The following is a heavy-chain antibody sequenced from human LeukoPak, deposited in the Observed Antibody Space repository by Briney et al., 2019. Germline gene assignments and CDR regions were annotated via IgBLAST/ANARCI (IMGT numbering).Heavy chain of an antibody. V-gene: IGHV4-59*01. Sequence: VKPSETLSPTCTVSGGSISSYYWSWIRQPPGKGLEWIGYIYYSGSTNYNPSLKSRITISVGTSKNQFSLKLSSVTAADTAVYYCARLSYCSSTSCKYNWFDPWGQGTLVTVSS. D-gene: IGHD2-2*01. J-gene: IGHJ5*02. CDR2: IYYSGST. CDR3: ARLSYCSSTSCKYNWFDP. CDR1: GGSISSYY.